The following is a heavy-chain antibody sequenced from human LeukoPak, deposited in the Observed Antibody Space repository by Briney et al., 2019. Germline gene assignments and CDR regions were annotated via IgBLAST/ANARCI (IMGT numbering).Heavy chain of an antibody. CDR1: GYTFTDYY. Sequence: ASVKVSCKASGYTFTDYYLHWVRQAPGQGLEWMGWSDPNSGGTNYAQKFQGRVTMTRGTSISTAYMELSRLRSDDTAVYYCARDYDSSGYYRRVPPHIPHIDDYWGQGTLVTVSS. CDR2: SDPNSGGT. J-gene: IGHJ4*02. D-gene: IGHD3-22*01. V-gene: IGHV1-2*02. CDR3: ARDYDSSGYYRRVPPHIPHIDDY.